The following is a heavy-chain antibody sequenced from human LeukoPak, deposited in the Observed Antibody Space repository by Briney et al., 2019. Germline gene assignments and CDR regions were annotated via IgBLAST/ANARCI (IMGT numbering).Heavy chain of an antibody. D-gene: IGHD3-10*01. V-gene: IGHV3-23*01. CDR1: GFTFSNLP. CDR3: GPTLGYNYYMDV. Sequence: GGSLRLSCAASGFTFSNLPMSWVRQAPGKGLEWVSAISGPGGSTYYADSVEDRFTISRDNSKNTLYLQMNSLRAEDTAVYYCGPTLGYNYYMDVWGKGTTVTVSS. CDR2: ISGPGGST. J-gene: IGHJ6*03.